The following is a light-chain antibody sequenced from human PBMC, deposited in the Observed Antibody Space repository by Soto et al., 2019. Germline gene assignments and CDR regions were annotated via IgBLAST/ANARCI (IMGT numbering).Light chain of an antibody. CDR3: QTWGTGIHYV. J-gene: IGLJ1*01. V-gene: IGLV4-69*01. CDR1: SGHSSYA. Sequence: QPVLTQSPSASASLGASVKLTCTLSSGHSSYAIAWHQQQPEKGPRYLMKLNSDGSHSKGDGIPDRFSGSSSGAERYLTISSRQSEDGADYYCQTWGTGIHYVFGTGTKVTVL. CDR2: LNSDGSH.